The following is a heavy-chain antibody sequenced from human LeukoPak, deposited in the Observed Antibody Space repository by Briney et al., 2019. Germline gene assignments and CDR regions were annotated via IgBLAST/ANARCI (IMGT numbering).Heavy chain of an antibody. Sequence: SGGSLRLSCAASGFTFSSYWMSWVRQAPGKGLEWVANIKQDGSEKYYVDSVKGRFTISRDNAKNSLYLQMNSLRAEDTAVYYCGRGRVRYYFDYWGQETLVTVSS. CDR2: IKQDGSEK. V-gene: IGHV3-7*01. D-gene: IGHD3-10*01. J-gene: IGHJ4*02. CDR3: GRGRVRYYFDY. CDR1: GFTFSSYW.